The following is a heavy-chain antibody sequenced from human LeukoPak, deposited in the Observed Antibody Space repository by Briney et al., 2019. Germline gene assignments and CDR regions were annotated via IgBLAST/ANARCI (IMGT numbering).Heavy chain of an antibody. V-gene: IGHV4-34*01. Sequence: SETLSLTCAVYGGSFSGYYWSWIRQPPGKGLEWIGEINHSGSTNYNPSLKSRVTISVDTSKNQFSLKLSPVTAADTAVYYCASQGEGIAAAGTGDWGQGTLVTVSS. J-gene: IGHJ4*02. CDR2: INHSGST. CDR1: GGSFSGYY. CDR3: ASQGEGIAAAGTGD. D-gene: IGHD6-13*01.